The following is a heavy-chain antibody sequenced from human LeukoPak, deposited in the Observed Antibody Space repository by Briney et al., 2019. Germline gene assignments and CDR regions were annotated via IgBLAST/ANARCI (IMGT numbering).Heavy chain of an antibody. V-gene: IGHV4-34*01. CDR1: GGSFSGYY. D-gene: IGHD6-13*01. CDR3: AREPYSSSWYNWFDP. J-gene: IGHJ5*02. CDR2: INHSGST. Sequence: SETLSLTCAVYGGSFSGYYWSWIRHPPGKGLEWIGEINHSGSTNYNPSLKSRVTISVDTSKNQFSLKLSSVTAADTAVYYCAREPYSSSWYNWFDPWGQGTLVTVSS.